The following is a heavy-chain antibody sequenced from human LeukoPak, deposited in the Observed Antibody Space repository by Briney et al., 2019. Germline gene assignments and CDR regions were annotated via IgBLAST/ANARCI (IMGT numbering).Heavy chain of an antibody. Sequence: GGSLRLSCAASGFTFNNYWMSWVRQAPGKGLEWVANIKQDGSEKNYVDSVKGRFTISRDNAKNSLYLQMHSLRAEDTAVYFCAKDTPLTTYTSGWSSNSFDYWGQGTLVAVSS. D-gene: IGHD6-19*01. CDR2: IKQDGSEK. CDR3: AKDTPLTTYTSGWSSNSFDY. V-gene: IGHV3-7*03. J-gene: IGHJ4*02. CDR1: GFTFNNYW.